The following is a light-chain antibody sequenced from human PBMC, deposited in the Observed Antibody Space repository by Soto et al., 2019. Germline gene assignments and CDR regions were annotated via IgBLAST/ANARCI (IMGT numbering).Light chain of an antibody. J-gene: IGLJ1*01. Sequence: SVLTQPASVSGSPGQSIALSCTGTSNDVGGYNYVSWYQQHPGKAPRLMVYDVNDRPSGVSDRFSGSKSGNTASLTISGLQAEDEADYYCSSYTSSSTYVFGTGTKVT. CDR3: SSYTSSSTYV. V-gene: IGLV2-14*01. CDR2: DVN. CDR1: SNDVGGYNY.